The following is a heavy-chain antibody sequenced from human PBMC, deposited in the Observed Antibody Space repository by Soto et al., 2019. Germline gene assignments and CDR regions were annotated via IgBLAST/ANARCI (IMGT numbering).Heavy chain of an antibody. CDR3: AKGDYGDPPAGYYYYGMDV. V-gene: IGHV3-30*18. Sequence: QVQLVESGGGVVQPGRSLRLSCAASGFTFSSYGMHWVRQAPGKGLEWVAVISYDGSNKYYADSVKGRFTISRDNSKNTLYLQMNSLRAEDTAVYYCAKGDYGDPPAGYYYYGMDVWGQGTTVTVSS. CDR2: ISYDGSNK. CDR1: GFTFSSYG. D-gene: IGHD4-17*01. J-gene: IGHJ6*02.